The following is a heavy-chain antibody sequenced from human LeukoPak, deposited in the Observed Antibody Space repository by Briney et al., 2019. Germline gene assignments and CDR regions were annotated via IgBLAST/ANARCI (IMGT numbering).Heavy chain of an antibody. CDR3: ARDRYDSYPMDV. CDR2: IYYSGST. D-gene: IGHD3-3*01. V-gene: IGHV4-31*03. J-gene: IGHJ6*02. CDR1: RDSISSGGYY. Sequence: SQTLSLTCTVSRDSISSGGYYWSWIRQHPGKGLEWIGYIYYSGSTYYSPSLKSRATISVDTSKNQFSLNLSSVTAADTAVYYCARDRYDSYPMDVWGQGTTVTVSS.